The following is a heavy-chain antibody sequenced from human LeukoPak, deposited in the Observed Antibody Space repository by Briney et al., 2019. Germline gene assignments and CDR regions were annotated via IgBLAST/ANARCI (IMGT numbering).Heavy chain of an antibody. Sequence: KPSETLSLTCAVYGGSLSGYYWSWIRQPPGKGLEWIGEINHSEGTNYNPSLKSRVTISVDTSKNQFSLKLSSVTAADTAVYYCARHPSGGNPLEWWGQGTLVTVSS. D-gene: IGHD4-23*01. CDR3: ARHPSGGNPLEW. CDR1: GGSLSGYY. V-gene: IGHV4-34*01. J-gene: IGHJ4*02. CDR2: INHSEGT.